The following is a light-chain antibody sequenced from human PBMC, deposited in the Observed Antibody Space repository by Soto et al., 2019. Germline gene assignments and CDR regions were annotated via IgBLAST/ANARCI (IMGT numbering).Light chain of an antibody. V-gene: IGKV3D-11*03. J-gene: IGKJ1*01. CDR2: LAS. CDR1: QAVNTR. Sequence: EIVLTQSPATLSSFPGDRVTLSCRASQAVNTRLAWYQHKPGQAPRLLIYLASNRAAGVPARFSGSGSGTDFTLTISDVEPEDFAVFFCQQYGMSPWTFGQGTKVEIK. CDR3: QQYGMSPWT.